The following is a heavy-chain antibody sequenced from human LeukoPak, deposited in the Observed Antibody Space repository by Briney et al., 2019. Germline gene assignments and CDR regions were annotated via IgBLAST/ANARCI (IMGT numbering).Heavy chain of an antibody. CDR3: ARAYSSGWALSARY. J-gene: IGHJ4*02. CDR2: ISYDGSSK. V-gene: IGHV3-30*03. D-gene: IGHD6-19*01. CDR1: GFTFSSTG. Sequence: GGSLRLSCTASGFTFSSTGMHWVRQAPGKGLDWVASISYDGSSKKYVDSVKGRFTISRDNSKNTLYLQMNSLRAEDTAVYYCARAYSSGWALSARYWGQETLVTVSS.